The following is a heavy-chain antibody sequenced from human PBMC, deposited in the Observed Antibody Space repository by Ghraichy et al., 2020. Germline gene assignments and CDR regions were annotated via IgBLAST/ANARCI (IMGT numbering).Heavy chain of an antibody. J-gene: IGHJ4*02. CDR3: AIFSLEAPDY. CDR1: GYSLIELS. CDR2: FDREDGET. Sequence: ASVKVSCNISGYSLIELSIHWVRQTPGKGLEWMGSFDREDGETIHAQKFQGRVTMTEDTSTDTTYMELRSLRSEDTAVYYFAIFSLEAPDYWGQGTLITVSS. D-gene: IGHD3-3*01. V-gene: IGHV1-24*01.